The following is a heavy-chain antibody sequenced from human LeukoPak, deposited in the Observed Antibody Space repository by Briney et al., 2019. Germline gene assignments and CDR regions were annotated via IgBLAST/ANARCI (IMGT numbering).Heavy chain of an antibody. V-gene: IGHV4-34*01. Sequence: SETLSLTCAVYGGSFSGYYWSWIRQPPGKGLEWIGEINHSGSTNYNPSLKSRVTISVDTSKNQFSLKLSSVTAADTAVYYSARHPLYYYGSGSYSPHFDYWGQGTLVTVSS. D-gene: IGHD3-10*01. J-gene: IGHJ4*02. CDR3: ARHPLYYYGSGSYSPHFDY. CDR1: GGSFSGYY. CDR2: INHSGST.